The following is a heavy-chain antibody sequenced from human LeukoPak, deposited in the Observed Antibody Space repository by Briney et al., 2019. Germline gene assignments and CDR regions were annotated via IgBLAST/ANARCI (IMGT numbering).Heavy chain of an antibody. CDR2: INHSGST. CDR1: GGSFSGYY. CDR3: ARHRGDQGGAPPSWAFDI. D-gene: IGHD1-26*01. Sequence: SETLSLTCAVYGGSFSGYYWSWIRQPPGKGLEWIGEINHSGSTNYNPSLKSRVTISVDTSKNQFSLKLSSVTAADTAVYYCARHRGDQGGAPPSWAFDIWGQGTMVTVSS. J-gene: IGHJ3*02. V-gene: IGHV4-34*01.